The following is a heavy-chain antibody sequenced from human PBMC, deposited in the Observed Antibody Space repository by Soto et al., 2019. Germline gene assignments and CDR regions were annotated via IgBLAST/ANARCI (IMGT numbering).Heavy chain of an antibody. CDR1: GGTFSSYT. Sequence: GASVKVSCKASGGTFSSYTISWVRQAPGQGLEWMGRIIPILGIANYAQKFQGRVTITADKSTSTAYMELSSLRSEDTAVYYCARDTGRYSSSSPDYYYYYYMDVWGKGTTVTVSS. CDR3: ARDTGRYSSSSPDYYYYYYMDV. D-gene: IGHD6-6*01. CDR2: IIPILGIA. V-gene: IGHV1-69*02. J-gene: IGHJ6*03.